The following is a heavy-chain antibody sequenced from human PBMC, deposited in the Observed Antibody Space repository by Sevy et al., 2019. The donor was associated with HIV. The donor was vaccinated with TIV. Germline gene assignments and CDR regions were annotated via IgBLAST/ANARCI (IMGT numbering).Heavy chain of an antibody. CDR3: ARESGYSYGYLYYYYYYGMDV. J-gene: IGHJ6*02. CDR2: ISSSSSYI. D-gene: IGHD5-18*01. Sequence: GGSLRLSCAASGFTFSSYSMNWVRQAPGKGLEWVSSISSSSSYIYYADSLRGRFTISRDNAKNSLYLQMNSLRAEDTAVYYCARESGYSYGYLYYYYYYGMDVWGQGTTVTVSS. CDR1: GFTFSSYS. V-gene: IGHV3-21*01.